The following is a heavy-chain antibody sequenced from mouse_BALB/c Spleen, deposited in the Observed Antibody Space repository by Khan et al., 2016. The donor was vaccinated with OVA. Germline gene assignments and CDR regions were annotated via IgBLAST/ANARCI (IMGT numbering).Heavy chain of an antibody. CDR2: IDPYYGGT. CDR1: GYSFTGFN. CDR3: ARGGYGPSYAMDY. D-gene: IGHD1-2*01. V-gene: IGHV1-39*01. J-gene: IGHJ4*01. Sequence: VQLKESGPELEKPGASVKISCKASGYSFTGFNMNWVKQSNGKSLEWIGNIDPYYGGTPSNQKFKGKATLTVAKSSSTAYMQLKSLTSEDSAVYYCARGGYGPSYAMDYWGQGTSVTVSS.